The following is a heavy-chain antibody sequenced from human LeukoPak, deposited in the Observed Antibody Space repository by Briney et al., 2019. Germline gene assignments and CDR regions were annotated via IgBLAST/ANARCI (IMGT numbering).Heavy chain of an antibody. Sequence: SETLSLTCTVSGGSISSSSYYWGWIRQPPGKGLEWIGSIYYSGSTYYNTSLKSRVTISVDTSKNQFSLKLSSVTAADTAVYYCARRVVVAATRAWFDPWGQGTLVTVSS. V-gene: IGHV4-39*01. CDR2: IYYSGST. J-gene: IGHJ5*02. CDR1: GGSISSSSYY. CDR3: ARRVVVAATRAWFDP. D-gene: IGHD2-15*01.